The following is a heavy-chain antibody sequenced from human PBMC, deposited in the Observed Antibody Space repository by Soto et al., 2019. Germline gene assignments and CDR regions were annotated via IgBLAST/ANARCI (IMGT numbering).Heavy chain of an antibody. J-gene: IGHJ4*02. Sequence: PGGSLRLSCAASGFTFRSFAMSWVRQPPGKGLEWVATISGGGSRISHADSVKGRFTISRDNSKNTLYLQMNSLRAEDTAVYYCAKGTYYYGSAPYYFDYWGQGTLVTVSS. CDR2: ISGGGSRI. V-gene: IGHV3-23*01. CDR3: AKGTYYYGSAPYYFDY. D-gene: IGHD3-10*01. CDR1: GFTFRSFA.